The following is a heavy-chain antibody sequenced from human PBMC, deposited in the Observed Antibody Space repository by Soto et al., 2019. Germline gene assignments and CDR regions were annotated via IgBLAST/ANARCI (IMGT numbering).Heavy chain of an antibody. V-gene: IGHV3-74*01. CDR3: ARDSDFWSGYYAFDI. CDR2: INSDGSST. J-gene: IGHJ3*02. Sequence: GGSLRLSCAASGFTFSSYWMHWVRQAPGKGLVWVSRINSDGSSTSYADSVKGRFTISRDNAKNTLYLQMNSLRAEDTAVYYCARDSDFWSGYYAFDIWGQGTMVTVSS. CDR1: GFTFSSYW. D-gene: IGHD3-3*01.